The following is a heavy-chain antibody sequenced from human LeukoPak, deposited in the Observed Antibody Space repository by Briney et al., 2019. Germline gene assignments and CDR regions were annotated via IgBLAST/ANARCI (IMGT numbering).Heavy chain of an antibody. V-gene: IGHV4-31*03. CDR1: VGSISSGGYY. CDR2: IYYSGST. CDR3: ARTRSGRLRFDYYGMDV. Sequence: PSETLSLTCTVSVGSISSGGYYWSWIRQHPGKGLEWIGYIYYSGSTYYNPSHKSRVTISVDTSKNQFSLKLSSVTAADTAVYYCARTRSGRLRFDYYGMDVWGQGTTVTVSS. J-gene: IGHJ6*02. D-gene: IGHD3-3*01.